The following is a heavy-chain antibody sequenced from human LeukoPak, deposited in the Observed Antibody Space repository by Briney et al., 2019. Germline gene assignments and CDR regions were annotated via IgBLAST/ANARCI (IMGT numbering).Heavy chain of an antibody. CDR2: IYYSGST. Sequence: PSETLSLTCTVSGGSISSYYWSWIRQPPGKGLEWIGYIYYSGSTNYSPSLKSRVTISVDTSKNQFSLKLSSVTAADTAVYYCASERFGESGGYWGQGTLVTVSS. CDR1: GGSISSYY. V-gene: IGHV4-59*12. CDR3: ASERFGESGGY. J-gene: IGHJ4*02. D-gene: IGHD3-10*01.